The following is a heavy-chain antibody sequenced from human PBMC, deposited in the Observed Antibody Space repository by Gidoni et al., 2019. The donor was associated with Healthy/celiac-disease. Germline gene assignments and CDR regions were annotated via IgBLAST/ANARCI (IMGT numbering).Heavy chain of an antibody. J-gene: IGHJ4*02. V-gene: IGHV4-61*01. D-gene: IGHD6-19*01. CDR3: ASYAVAGLDY. CDR1: GGPVSSGSYY. CDR2: IYYSGST. Sequence: QVQLQESGPGLVKPSETLSLTCTVSGGPVSSGSYYWSWIRQPPGKGLEWIGYIYYSGSTNYNPSLKSRVTISVDTSKNQFSLKLSSVTAADTAVYYCASYAVAGLDYWGQGTLVTVSS.